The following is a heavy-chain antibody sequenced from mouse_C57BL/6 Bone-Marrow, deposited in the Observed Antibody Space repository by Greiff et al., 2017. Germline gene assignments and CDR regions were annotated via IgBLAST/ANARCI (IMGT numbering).Heavy chain of an antibody. CDR1: GYTFTSYG. D-gene: IGHD2-3*01. J-gene: IGHJ2*01. CDR2: IYPRSGNT. CDR3: ARKGWLLHYFDY. V-gene: IGHV1-81*01. Sequence: QVQLQQSGAELARPGASVKLSCKASGYTFTSYGISWVKQRTGQGLEWIGEIYPRSGNTYYNEKFKGKATLTADKSSSTAYMELRSLTSEDSAVYFCARKGWLLHYFDYWGQGTTLTVSS.